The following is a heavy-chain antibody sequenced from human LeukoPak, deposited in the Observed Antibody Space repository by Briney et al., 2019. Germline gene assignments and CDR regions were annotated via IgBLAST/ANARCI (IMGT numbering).Heavy chain of an antibody. CDR1: GFTFSSYA. D-gene: IGHD2-8*02. Sequence: GGSLRLSCAASGFTFSSYAMSWVRQAPGKGLEWVSGISGSAGRTYYADSVKGRFTISRDNFRNTLYLQMNSLRAEDTAVYYCATYRQVLLPFESWGQGTLVTVSS. V-gene: IGHV3-23*01. CDR3: ATYRQVLLPFES. J-gene: IGHJ4*02. CDR2: ISGSAGRT.